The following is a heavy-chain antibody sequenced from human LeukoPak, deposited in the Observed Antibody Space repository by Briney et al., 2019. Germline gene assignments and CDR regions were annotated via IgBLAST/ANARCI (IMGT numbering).Heavy chain of an antibody. CDR3: AKVSGRIQIWPQPFGDGMDV. D-gene: IGHD5-18*01. J-gene: IGHJ6*02. CDR2: SRNKANSYTP. V-gene: IGHV3-72*01. Sequence: GGSLRLSCAASGFIFNDYYIDWVRQAPGKGLEWVGRSRNKANSYTPEYAASVKGRFTVSRDDSRDSVFLQMNSLRAEDTAVYYCAKVSGRIQIWPQPFGDGMDVWGQGTTVTVSS. CDR1: GFIFNDYY.